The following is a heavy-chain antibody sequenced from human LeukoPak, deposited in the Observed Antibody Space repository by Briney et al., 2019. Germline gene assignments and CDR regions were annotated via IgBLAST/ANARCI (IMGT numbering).Heavy chain of an antibody. Sequence: PGGSLRLSCAASGFTFSNYMSWVRQAPGKGLEWVATIKQDGSEIYYVDSVKGRFTISRDNAKNSLYLQMNSLRAEDTAVYYCARAMDVWGKGTTVTVSS. CDR1: GFTFSNY. J-gene: IGHJ6*03. V-gene: IGHV3-7*01. CDR3: ARAMDV. CDR2: IKQDGSEI.